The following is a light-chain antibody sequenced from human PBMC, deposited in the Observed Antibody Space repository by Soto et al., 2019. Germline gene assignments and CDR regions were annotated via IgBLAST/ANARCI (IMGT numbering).Light chain of an antibody. CDR2: DVS. J-gene: IGLJ1*01. CDR1: SSDVGGYNY. V-gene: IGLV2-14*01. Sequence: QSALTQPASVSGSPGQSITISCTGTSSDVGGYNYVSWYQQHPGKAPKLMIYDVSNRPSGVSNRFSGSNSDNTASLTISGLQAEDEADYYCSSYTSSSTKVFGTGTKLTVL. CDR3: SSYTSSSTKV.